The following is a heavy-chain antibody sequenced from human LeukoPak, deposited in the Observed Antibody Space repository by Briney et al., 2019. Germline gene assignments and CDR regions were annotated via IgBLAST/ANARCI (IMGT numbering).Heavy chain of an antibody. CDR1: GFTFSSYW. V-gene: IGHV3-74*01. Sequence: PGGSLRLSCAASGFTFSSYWMHWVRQAPGKGLVWVSRINSDGSTTNYADSVKGRFTISRDNAKNTLYLQMTSLRAEDTAVYYCAKEMYWMPEYWGPGTLVTVSS. J-gene: IGHJ4*02. CDR3: AKEMYWMPEY. D-gene: IGHD2-15*01. CDR2: INSDGSTT.